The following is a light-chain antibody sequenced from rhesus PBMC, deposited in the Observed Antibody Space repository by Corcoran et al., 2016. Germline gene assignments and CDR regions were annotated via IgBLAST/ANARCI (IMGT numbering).Light chain of an antibody. V-gene: IGKV1-25*01. Sequence: DIQMTQSPSSVSASVGDRVTITCRASQGISNYLAWYQQNPGKAPKLLIYFATPLKSGVPSRFSGSGSGTEFTLIISSLQPEDFATYYCQQYHSLPRTFGQGTKVEIK. CDR3: QQYHSLPRT. CDR1: QGISNY. CDR2: FAT. J-gene: IGKJ1*01.